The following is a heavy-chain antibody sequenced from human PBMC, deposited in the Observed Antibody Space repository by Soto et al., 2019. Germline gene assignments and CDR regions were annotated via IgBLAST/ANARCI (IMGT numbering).Heavy chain of an antibody. CDR2: TYYRSKWYN. J-gene: IGHJ6*02. V-gene: IGHV6-1*01. Sequence: SQTLSLTCAISGDSVSSNSAAWNWIRQSPSRGLEWLGRTYYRSKWYNDYAVSVKSRITINPDTSKNQFSLQLNSVTPEDTAVYYCARGSIAARLHGYYYYGMDVWGQGTTVTVSS. CDR1: GDSVSSNSAA. D-gene: IGHD6-6*01. CDR3: ARGSIAARLHGYYYYGMDV.